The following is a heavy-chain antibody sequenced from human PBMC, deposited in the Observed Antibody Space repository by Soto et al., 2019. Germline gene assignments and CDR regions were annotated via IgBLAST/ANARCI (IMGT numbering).Heavy chain of an antibody. J-gene: IGHJ4*02. Sequence: GSSVKVSCKASGYTFTGYYMHWVLQAPAQGLEWMGWINPNSGGTNYAQKFQGRVTMTRDTSISTAYMELSRLRSDDTAVYYCARADDIVVVPAAADYWGQGTLVTVSS. V-gene: IGHV1-2*02. CDR2: INPNSGGT. CDR3: ARADDIVVVPAAADY. CDR1: GYTFTGYY. D-gene: IGHD2-2*01.